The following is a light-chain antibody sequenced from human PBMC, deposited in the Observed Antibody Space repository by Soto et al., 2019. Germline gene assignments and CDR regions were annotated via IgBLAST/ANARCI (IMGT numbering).Light chain of an antibody. CDR3: QQYNNYRT. CDR2: DAS. V-gene: IGKV1-5*01. Sequence: DIQMTQSPSTLSASAGDRVTITCRARQSISRWLAWYQQKPGKAPKLLIYDASILDHGVPSRFTGSGSGTEFTLTISSLQPDDFATYYCQQYNNYRTFGQGTKVDIK. CDR1: QSISRW. J-gene: IGKJ1*01.